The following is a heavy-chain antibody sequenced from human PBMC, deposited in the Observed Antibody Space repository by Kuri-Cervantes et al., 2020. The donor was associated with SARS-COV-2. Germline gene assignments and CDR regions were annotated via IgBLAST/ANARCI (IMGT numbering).Heavy chain of an antibody. CDR2: INPSGGST. D-gene: IGHD2-2*01. J-gene: IGHJ6*02. CDR3: AREGAVVVPAAVRFYYYGMDV. CDR1: GYTFTSYY. V-gene: IGHV1-46*03. Sequence: ASVKVSCKASGYTFTSYYMHWVRQAPGQGLEWMGMINPSGGSTSYAQKFQGRVTMTRDTSTSTVYMELCSLRSEDTAVYYCAREGAVVVPAAVRFYYYGMDVWGQGTTVTVSS.